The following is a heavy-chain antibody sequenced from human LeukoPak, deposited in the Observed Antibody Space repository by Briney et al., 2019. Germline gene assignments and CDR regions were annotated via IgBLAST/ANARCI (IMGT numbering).Heavy chain of an antibody. V-gene: IGHV3-11*05. Sequence: GGSLRLSCAASGFTFSDYYMSWIRQAPGKGLEWLSYINPTSGYTPYADSVRGRFTISRDNAKNSLYLQMNSLRAEDTAVYYCARAGEGLLAYSFDIWGQGTMVTVSS. CDR2: INPTSGYT. CDR1: GFTFSDYY. CDR3: ARAGEGLLAYSFDI. J-gene: IGHJ3*02. D-gene: IGHD1-26*01.